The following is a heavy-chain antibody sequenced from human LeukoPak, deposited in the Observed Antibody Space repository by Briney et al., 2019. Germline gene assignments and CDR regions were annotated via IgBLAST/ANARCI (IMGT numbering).Heavy chain of an antibody. CDR3: ARDGLYYYDSSGYFDY. Sequence: PGGSLRLSCAASGFTFSSYWMSWVRQAPGKGLEWVANIKQDGSEKYYVDSVKGRFTISRDNAKNSLYLQMNSLRAEDTAVYYCARDGLYYYDSSGYFDYWGQGTLVTVSS. V-gene: IGHV3-7*03. D-gene: IGHD3-22*01. J-gene: IGHJ4*02. CDR2: IKQDGSEK. CDR1: GFTFSSYW.